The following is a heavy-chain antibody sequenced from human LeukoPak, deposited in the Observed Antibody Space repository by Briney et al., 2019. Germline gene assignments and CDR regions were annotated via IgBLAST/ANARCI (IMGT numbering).Heavy chain of an antibody. J-gene: IGHJ4*02. D-gene: IGHD4-23*01. Sequence: PGGSLRLSCAASGFTFSDYWMHWVRQAPGKGLVWVSRINSDGTSISYADSVKGRFTISRDNAKNTLYLQMNSLTAEDSAVYYCARDRWNFDYWGQGTLVTVSS. V-gene: IGHV3-74*01. CDR3: ARDRWNFDY. CDR2: INSDGTSI. CDR1: GFTFSDYW.